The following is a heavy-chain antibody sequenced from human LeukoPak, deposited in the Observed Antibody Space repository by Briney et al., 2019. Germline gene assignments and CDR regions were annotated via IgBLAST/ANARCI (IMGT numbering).Heavy chain of an antibody. CDR3: ARRTGPFDY. Sequence: SETLSLTCTVSGGSISSYYWSWIRQPPGKGLEWIGSIFFTGSTYYNPSLKSRVTISVDTSKNQFSLKLSSVTAADTAVYYCARRTGPFDYWGQGTLVTVSS. D-gene: IGHD3-10*01. V-gene: IGHV4-59*04. CDR1: GGSISSYY. J-gene: IGHJ4*02. CDR2: IFFTGST.